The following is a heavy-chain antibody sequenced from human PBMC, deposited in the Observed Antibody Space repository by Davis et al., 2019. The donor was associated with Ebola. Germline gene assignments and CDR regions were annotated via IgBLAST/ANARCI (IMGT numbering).Heavy chain of an antibody. CDR1: GFTFSSYA. V-gene: IGHV3-23*01. Sequence: PGGSLRLSCAASGFTFSSYAMSWVRQAPGKGLEWVSAISGGGSSTYYADFVKGRFTISRDNSKNTLYLQMNSLRAEDTAVYYCAKVAWERADLNYFDYWGQGTQVTVSS. J-gene: IGHJ4*02. CDR2: ISGGGSST. D-gene: IGHD1-26*01. CDR3: AKVAWERADLNYFDY.